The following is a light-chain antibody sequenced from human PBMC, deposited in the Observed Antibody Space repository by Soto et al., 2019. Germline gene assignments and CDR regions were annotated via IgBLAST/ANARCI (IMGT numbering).Light chain of an antibody. J-gene: IGKJ2*01. CDR3: QQYYNTPNT. CDR1: QSVLYSSNNKNY. CDR2: WAS. V-gene: IGKV4-1*01. Sequence: DIVMTQSPDSLAVSLGERATSNCKSSQSVLYSSNNKNYLAWYQQKPGQPPKLLIYWASTRESGVPDRFSGSGSGTDFTLTITSLQAEDVAVYYCQQYYNTPNTFGQGTNLEIK.